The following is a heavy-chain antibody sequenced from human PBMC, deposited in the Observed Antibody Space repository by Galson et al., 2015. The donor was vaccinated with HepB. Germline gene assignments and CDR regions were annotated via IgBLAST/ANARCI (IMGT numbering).Heavy chain of an antibody. V-gene: IGHV1-18*01. CDR3: ARDRSRYYDSSGRDPGWENWFDP. D-gene: IGHD3-22*01. Sequence: SVKVSCKASGYTFTSYGISWVRQAPGQGLEWMGWISAYNGNTNYAQKLQGRVTMTTDTSTSTAYMELGSLRSDDTAVYYCARDRSRYYDSSGRDPGWENWFDPWGQGTLVTVSS. J-gene: IGHJ5*02. CDR1: GYTFTSYG. CDR2: ISAYNGNT.